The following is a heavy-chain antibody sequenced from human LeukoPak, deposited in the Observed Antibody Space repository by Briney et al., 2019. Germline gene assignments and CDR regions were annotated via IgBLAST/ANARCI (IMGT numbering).Heavy chain of an antibody. CDR2: IYTSGGT. CDR1: GGSISSGSYY. D-gene: IGHD6-13*01. V-gene: IGHV4-61*02. J-gene: IGHJ4*02. CDR3: AREGIAAAVMS. Sequence: SETLSLTCTVSGGSISSGSYYWSWIRQPAGKGLEWIGRIYTSGGTNYNPSLKSRVTISVDTSKNQFSLKLSSVTAADTAVYYYAREGIAAAVMSWGQGTLVTVSS.